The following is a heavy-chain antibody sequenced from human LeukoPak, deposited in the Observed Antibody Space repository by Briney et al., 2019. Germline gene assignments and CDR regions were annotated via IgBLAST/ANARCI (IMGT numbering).Heavy chain of an antibody. Sequence: GGSLRLSCAASGFTFSSYAMSWVRQAPGKGLEWVSAISGSGGSIYYADSVKGRFTISRDNAKNSLYLQMNSLRDEDTAVYYCARDRDGYDYWGQGTLVTVSS. CDR2: ISGSGGSI. CDR3: ARDRDGYDY. D-gene: IGHD5-24*01. V-gene: IGHV3-23*01. J-gene: IGHJ4*02. CDR1: GFTFSSYA.